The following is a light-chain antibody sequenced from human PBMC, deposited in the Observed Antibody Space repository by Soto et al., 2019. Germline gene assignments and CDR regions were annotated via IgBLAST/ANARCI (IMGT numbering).Light chain of an antibody. CDR1: SSDVGGYKY. J-gene: IGLJ1*01. Sequence: ALTQPASVSGSPGQSITISCTGTSSDVGGYKYVSWYQQHPGKAPKLMIYEVSHRPSGVSDRFSGSKSGNTASLTISGLQAEDEADYYCSSYTSSSTPYVFGTGTKVTVL. V-gene: IGLV2-14*01. CDR3: SSYTSSSTPYV. CDR2: EVS.